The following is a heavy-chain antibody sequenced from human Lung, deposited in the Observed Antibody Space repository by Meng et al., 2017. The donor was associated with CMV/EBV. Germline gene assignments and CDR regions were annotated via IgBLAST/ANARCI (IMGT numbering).Heavy chain of an antibody. V-gene: IGHV3-23*01. J-gene: IGHJ4*02. D-gene: IGHD6-6*01. CDR3: ARLAARGY. Sequence: GESLKISCAASGFTFSSFDMSWVRQAPGKGLEWVSTVSDTHGDTYYADSVKGRFTISRDNSKSTLYLQMNSLRADGTARYYCARLAARGYWGQGTLVTVSS. CDR1: GFTFSSFD. CDR2: VSDTHGDT.